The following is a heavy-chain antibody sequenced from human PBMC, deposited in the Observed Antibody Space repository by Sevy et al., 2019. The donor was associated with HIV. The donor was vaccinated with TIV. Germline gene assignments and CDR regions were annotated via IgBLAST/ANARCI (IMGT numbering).Heavy chain of an antibody. D-gene: IGHD3-3*01. CDR2: ISYDGSNK. V-gene: IGHV3-30*18. J-gene: IGHJ3*02. CDR3: AKDQGPVRLLEWLDAFDI. Sequence: GGSLRLSCAASGFTFSSYGMHWVRQAPGKGLEWVAVISYDGSNKYYADSVKGRFTISRDNSKNTLYLQMNSLRAEDTAVYYCAKDQGPVRLLEWLDAFDIWGQGTMVTVSS. CDR1: GFTFSSYG.